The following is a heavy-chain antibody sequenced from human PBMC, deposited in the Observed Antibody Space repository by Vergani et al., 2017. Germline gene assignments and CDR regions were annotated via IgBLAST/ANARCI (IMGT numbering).Heavy chain of an antibody. CDR1: GGSISSYY. CDR2: IYTSGST. D-gene: IGHD6-19*01. J-gene: IGHJ5*02. Sequence: QVQLQESGPGLVKPSQTLSLTCTVSGGSISSYYWSWIRQPPGKGLEWIGRIYTSGSTNYNPSLKSRVTISVDTSKNQFSLKLSSVTAADTAVYYCARGYSSGWGGFDPWGQGTLVTVSS. CDR3: ARGYSSGWGGFDP. V-gene: IGHV4-4*08.